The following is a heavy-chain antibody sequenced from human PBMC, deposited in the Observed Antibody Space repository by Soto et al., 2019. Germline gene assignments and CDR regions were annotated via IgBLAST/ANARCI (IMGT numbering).Heavy chain of an antibody. CDR1: GFTFSSYG. CDR3: AKLGNTPDDY. D-gene: IGHD7-27*01. J-gene: IGHJ4*02. V-gene: IGHV3-30*18. CDR2: ISYDGSNK. Sequence: HVQLVESGGGVVQPGRSLRLSCAASGFTFSSYGMHWVRQAPGKGLEWVAVISYDGSNKYYADSVKGRFTISRDNSKNTLYLQMNSLRAEDTAVYYCAKLGNTPDDYWGQGTLVTVSS.